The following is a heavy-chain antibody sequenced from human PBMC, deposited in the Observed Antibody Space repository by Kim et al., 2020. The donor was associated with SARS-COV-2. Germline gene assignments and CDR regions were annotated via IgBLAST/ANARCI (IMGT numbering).Heavy chain of an antibody. J-gene: IGHJ1*01. CDR3: ARGRDKVLFPIFQH. V-gene: IGHV4-34*01. D-gene: IGHD2-15*01. CDR1: GGSFSGYY. Sequence: SETLSLTCAVYGGSFSGYYWSWIRQPPGKGLEWIGEINHSGSTNYNPSLKSRVTISVDTSKNQFSLKLSSVTAADTAVYYCARGRDKVLFPIFQHWGQGTLVTVSS. CDR2: INHSGST.